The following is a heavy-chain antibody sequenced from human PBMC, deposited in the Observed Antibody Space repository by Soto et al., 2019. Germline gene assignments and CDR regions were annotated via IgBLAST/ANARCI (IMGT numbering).Heavy chain of an antibody. CDR2: IWYDGSNK. CDR1: GFTFSSYG. Sequence: PGGSLRLSCAASGFTFSSYGMHWVRQAPGKGLEWVAVIWYDGSNKYYADSVKGRFTISRDNSKNTLYLQMNSLRAEDTAVYYCARDQNMVRGVIHYYYYGMDVWGQGTTVTVSS. D-gene: IGHD3-10*01. CDR3: ARDQNMVRGVIHYYYYGMDV. J-gene: IGHJ6*02. V-gene: IGHV3-33*01.